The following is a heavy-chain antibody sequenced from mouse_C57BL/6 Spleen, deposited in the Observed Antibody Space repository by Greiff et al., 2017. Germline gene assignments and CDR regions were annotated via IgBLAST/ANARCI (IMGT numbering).Heavy chain of an antibody. Sequence: QVQLQQPGAELVKPGASVKLSCKASGYTFTSYWMHWVKQRPGRGLEWIGRIDPNSGGTTYNEKFKSKATLTVDKPSSTAYMQRSSLTSEYSAVYYCARARDYDRFAYWGQGTLVTVSA. CDR3: ARARDYDRFAY. CDR1: GYTFTSYW. V-gene: IGHV1-72*01. CDR2: IDPNSGGT. D-gene: IGHD2-4*01. J-gene: IGHJ3*01.